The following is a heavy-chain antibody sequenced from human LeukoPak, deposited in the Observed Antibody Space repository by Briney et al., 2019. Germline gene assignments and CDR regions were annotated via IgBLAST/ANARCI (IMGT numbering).Heavy chain of an antibody. CDR2: ISSSSSYI. D-gene: IGHD3-9*01. V-gene: IGHV3-21*01. Sequence: GGSLRLSCAASGFTFSSYSMNWVRQAPGKGLEWVSSISSSSSYIYYADSVKGRFTISRDNAKNSLYLQMNSLRAEDTAVYYCAGEGDILTGYYPCYFDYWGQGTLVTVSS. J-gene: IGHJ4*02. CDR1: GFTFSSYS. CDR3: AGEGDILTGYYPCYFDY.